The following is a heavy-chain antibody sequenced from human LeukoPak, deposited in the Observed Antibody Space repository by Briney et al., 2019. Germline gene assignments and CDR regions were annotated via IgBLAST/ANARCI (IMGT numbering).Heavy chain of an antibody. CDR2: IYYSGST. V-gene: IGHV4-59*01. Sequence: SETLSLTCTVSGGSISSYYWSWIRQPPGKGLEWIGYIYYSGSTNYNPSLKSRVTISVDTSKNQFSLKLSSVTAADTAVYYCASAKQIDAFDIWGQGTMVTVSS. CDR3: ASAKQIDAFDI. J-gene: IGHJ3*02. CDR1: GGSISSYY.